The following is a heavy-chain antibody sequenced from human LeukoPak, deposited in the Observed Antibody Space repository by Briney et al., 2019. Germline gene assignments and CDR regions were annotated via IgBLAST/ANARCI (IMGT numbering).Heavy chain of an antibody. J-gene: IGHJ5*01. CDR3: TRVRSGSYSHRFES. CDR1: GFTFRNYW. Sequence: GGSLRLSCAASGFTFRNYWMSWVRQAPGKGLEWVANINQDGSEKIYVDSVKGRFTISRDDAESSLYLQMNSLRVEDTAVYYCTRVRSGSYSHRFESWGQGTLVTVSS. D-gene: IGHD1-26*01. CDR2: INQDGSEK. V-gene: IGHV3-7*01.